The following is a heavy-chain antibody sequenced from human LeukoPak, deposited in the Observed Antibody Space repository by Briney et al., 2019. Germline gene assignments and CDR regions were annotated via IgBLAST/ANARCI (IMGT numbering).Heavy chain of an antibody. J-gene: IGHJ6*03. CDR3: ARCAFLYYYYMDV. V-gene: IGHV1-46*01. CDR2: INPSGGST. Sequence: GASVKVSCKASGYTFTSYYMHWVRQAPGQGLEWMGIINPSGGSTSYAQKFQGRVTITTDESTSTAYMELSSLRSEDTAVYYCARCAFLYYYYMDVWGKGTTVTVSS. CDR1: GYTFTSYY.